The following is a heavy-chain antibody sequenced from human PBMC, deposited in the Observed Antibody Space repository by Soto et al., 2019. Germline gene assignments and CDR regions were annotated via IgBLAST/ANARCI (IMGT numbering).Heavy chain of an antibody. Sequence: GGSLRLSCAASGFIFSTYGMHWVRQAPGKGLEWLSVISYDGNNKYYADSVKGRLTISRDNSKNTLWLQMDSLRTEDTAVYYCAKDLLLTTITTVGDWGQGTLVTVSS. J-gene: IGHJ4*02. CDR3: AKDLLLTTITTVGD. D-gene: IGHD4-17*01. CDR2: ISYDGNNK. CDR1: GFIFSTYG. V-gene: IGHV3-30*18.